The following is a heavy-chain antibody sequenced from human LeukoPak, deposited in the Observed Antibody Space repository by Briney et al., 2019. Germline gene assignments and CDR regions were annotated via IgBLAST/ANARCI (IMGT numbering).Heavy chain of an antibody. D-gene: IGHD3-22*01. Sequence: PSETLSLTCTVSGYSISSGYYWGWIRQPPGKGVEWIGSIYHSGSNYYNPSLKSRVTISVDTSKNQFSLKLSSVTAADTAVYYCARGRRVTYYYDSSGDNDAFDIWGQGTMVTVSS. CDR1: GYSISSGYY. V-gene: IGHV4-38-2*02. CDR3: ARGRRVTYYYDSSGDNDAFDI. J-gene: IGHJ3*02. CDR2: IYHSGSN.